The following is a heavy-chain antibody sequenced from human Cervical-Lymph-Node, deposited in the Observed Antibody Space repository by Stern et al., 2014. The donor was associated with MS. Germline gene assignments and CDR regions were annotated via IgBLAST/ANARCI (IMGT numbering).Heavy chain of an antibody. CDR3: ARETDQFFDY. J-gene: IGHJ4*02. Sequence: VQLVESGGGVVQPGKSLRLSCAASGFTFSSFGMHWVRQAPGTGLEWVAVVWYDGTSRYYGDSVKGRFTISRDNSKNTLYLHMNTLRAEDTAVYYCARETDQFFDYWGQGTPVTVSS. V-gene: IGHV3-33*01. D-gene: IGHD5-24*01. CDR2: VWYDGTSR. CDR1: GFTFSSFG.